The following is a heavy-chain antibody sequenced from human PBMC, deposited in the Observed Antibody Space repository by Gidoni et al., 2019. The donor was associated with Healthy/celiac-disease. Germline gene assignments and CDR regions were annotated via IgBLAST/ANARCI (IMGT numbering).Heavy chain of an antibody. V-gene: IGHV3-23*01. Sequence: EVQLLESGGGLVQPGGSLRRYCAASGFTFRRYAMSWVLQAPGRGLEWVSAISGSGGSTYYADSVKGRFTISRDTTKTTLYLQMNSLRAEDTAVYYCAKFPRDGFGEVTFDIWGQGTMVTVSS. D-gene: IGHD3-10*01. CDR3: AKFPRDGFGEVTFDI. CDR1: GFTFRRYA. J-gene: IGHJ3*02. CDR2: ISGSGGST.